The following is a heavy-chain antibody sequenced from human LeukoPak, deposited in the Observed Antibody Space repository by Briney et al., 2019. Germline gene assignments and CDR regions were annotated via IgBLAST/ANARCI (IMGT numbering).Heavy chain of an antibody. CDR2: IYHTGST. J-gene: IGHJ4*02. Sequence: SETLSLTCTVSGYSISNGYYWGWIRQPPGKGLEWVGSIYHTGSTYYNLSLKSRFTISVDTSKNQFSLNLSSVTAADTAVYYCASLTVRRSSSWEKTNDYWGQGTLVTVSS. D-gene: IGHD6-13*01. CDR3: ASLTVRRSSSWEKTNDY. V-gene: IGHV4-38-2*02. CDR1: GYSISNGYY.